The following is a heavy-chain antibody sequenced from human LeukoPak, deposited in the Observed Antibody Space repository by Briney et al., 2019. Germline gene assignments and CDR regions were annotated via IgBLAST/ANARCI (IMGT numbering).Heavy chain of an antibody. Sequence: GGSLRLSCAASGFTFRSHGMHWVRRAPGKGLEWVAIIWYDGSKKYYADSVKGRFTISRDNPKNTLYLQMNSLRAEDTAVYYCARSHPRTSVFDFGGQGTMVTLSS. CDR1: GFTFRSHG. V-gene: IGHV3-33*01. J-gene: IGHJ3*01. CDR3: ARSHPRTSVFDF. CDR2: IWYDGSKK. D-gene: IGHD5/OR15-5a*01.